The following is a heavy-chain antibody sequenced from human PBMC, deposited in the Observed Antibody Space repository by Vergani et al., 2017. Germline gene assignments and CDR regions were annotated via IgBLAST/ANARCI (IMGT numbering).Heavy chain of an antibody. CDR3: GSLDGSLREN. J-gene: IGHJ4*02. Sequence: QVQLQESGPGLVKPSETLSLICTVSDFSITSGDYWGWIRQPPGKGLVWMGTIYHSGRTYYNPSLRSRLTISVDTSKNQFSLTLRSVTAADTAVYHCGSLDGSLRENWGQGTLVTVSS. CDR1: DFSITSGDY. D-gene: IGHD1-26*01. CDR2: IYHSGRT. V-gene: IGHV4-38-2*02.